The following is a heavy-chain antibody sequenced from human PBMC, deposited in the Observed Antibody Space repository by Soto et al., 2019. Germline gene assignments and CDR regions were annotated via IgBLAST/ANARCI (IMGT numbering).Heavy chain of an antibody. CDR1: GSTFTGYY. V-gene: IGHV1-2*02. D-gene: IGHD3-10*01. J-gene: IGHJ4*02. Sequence: VKVSCKASGSTFTGYYMHWVRQAPGQGLEWMGWINPNSGGTNYAQKFQGRVTMTRDTSISTAYMELSRLRSDDTAVYYCARVLSFGELLAFGYWGQGTLVTVSA. CDR2: INPNSGGT. CDR3: ARVLSFGELLAFGY.